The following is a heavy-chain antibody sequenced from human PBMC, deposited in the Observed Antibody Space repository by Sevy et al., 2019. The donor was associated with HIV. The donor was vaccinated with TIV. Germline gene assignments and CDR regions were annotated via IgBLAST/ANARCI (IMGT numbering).Heavy chain of an antibody. D-gene: IGHD2-15*01. J-gene: IGHJ6*02. CDR1: GFSVSSNY. CDR3: ASEDIVLGEDHYYGIDV. V-gene: IGHV3-53*01. Sequence: GGSLRLSCAASGFSVSSNYMSWVRQAPGKGPEWVSVIHSGGKISYADSVQGRFTISRDNSKNTLYLQMNSLRAEDTAVYYCASEDIVLGEDHYYGIDVWGQGTTVTVSS. CDR2: IHSGGKI.